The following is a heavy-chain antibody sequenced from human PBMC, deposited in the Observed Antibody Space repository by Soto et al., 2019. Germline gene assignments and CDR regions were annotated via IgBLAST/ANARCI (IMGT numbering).Heavy chain of an antibody. J-gene: IGHJ5*02. CDR1: GFTFSSYA. V-gene: IGHV3-23*01. CDR3: AKTHMMYTGP. CDR2: IRGSGGST. D-gene: IGHD1-1*01. Sequence: VGSLGLSYAASGFTFSSYAMSWVRQAPGKGLEWVSAIRGSGGSTYYADSVKGRFTISRDNSKNTLYLQMNSLRAEDTAVYYCAKTHMMYTGPWGQGTLVTVSS.